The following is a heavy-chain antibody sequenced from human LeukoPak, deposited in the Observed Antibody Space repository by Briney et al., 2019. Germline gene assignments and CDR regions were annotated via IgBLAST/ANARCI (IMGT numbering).Heavy chain of an antibody. CDR1: GGSISSYY. J-gene: IGHJ4*02. CDR2: IYSSGTT. CDR3: ARKPGYYDFWSGQYYFDY. V-gene: IGHV4-59*01. D-gene: IGHD3-3*01. Sequence: PSETLSLTCTVSGGSISSYYWNWIRQPPGKGPEWIGYIYSSGTTNYNPSLRSRVSMSVDTSKNQFSLRLSSVTAADTAVYYCARKPGYYDFWSGQYYFDYWGQGTLVTVSS.